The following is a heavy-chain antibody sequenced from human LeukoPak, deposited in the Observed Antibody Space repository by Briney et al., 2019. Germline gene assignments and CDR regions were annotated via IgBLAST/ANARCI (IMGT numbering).Heavy chain of an antibody. V-gene: IGHV1-69*13. J-gene: IGHJ6*02. CDR3: ARDIVMGAAVAGHYYYYGMDV. CDR1: GGTFSSYA. D-gene: IGHD6-19*01. CDR2: IIPIFGTA. Sequence: SVKVSCKASGGTFSSYAISWVRQAPGQGLEWMGGIIPIFGTANYAQKFQGRVTITADESTSTAYMELSSLRSEDTAVYYCARDIVMGAAVAGHYYYYGMDVWGQGTTVTVSS.